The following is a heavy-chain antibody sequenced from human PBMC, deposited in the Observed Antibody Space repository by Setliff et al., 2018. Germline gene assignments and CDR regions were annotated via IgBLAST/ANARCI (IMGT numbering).Heavy chain of an antibody. Sequence: GESLKISCKGSGYRSTTYWIGWVRQMPGKGLEWMGIVFSGDSDTRYSPSFQGQVTMSADKSISTAYLQWGSLKASDTAMYYCARLGEFDAFDIWGQGTMVTVSS. CDR1: GYRSTTYW. D-gene: IGHD3-10*01. CDR2: VFSGDSDT. V-gene: IGHV5-51*01. J-gene: IGHJ3*02. CDR3: ARLGEFDAFDI.